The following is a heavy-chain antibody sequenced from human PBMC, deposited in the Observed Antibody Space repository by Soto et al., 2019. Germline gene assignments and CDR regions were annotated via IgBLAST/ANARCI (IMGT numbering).Heavy chain of an antibody. CDR2: IYHSGST. J-gene: IGHJ4*02. D-gene: IGHD4-17*01. V-gene: IGHV4-30-2*01. Sequence: QLQLQESGSGLVKPSQTLSLTCAVSGGSISSGGYSWSWIRQPPGKGLEWIGYIYHSGSTYYKPSLKSLVNISVDRSKNQISMKLSFVIAADTAVYYCAGRMTTVTTFDYLGQLTLGTVSS. CDR3: AGRMTTVTTFDY. CDR1: GGSISSGGYS.